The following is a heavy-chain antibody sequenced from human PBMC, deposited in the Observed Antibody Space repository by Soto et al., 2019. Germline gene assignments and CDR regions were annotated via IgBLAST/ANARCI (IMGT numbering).Heavy chain of an antibody. V-gene: IGHV4-4*02. Sequence: SETLSLTCAVSSGSISSSNWWSWVRQPPGKGLEWIGEIYHSGSTNYNPSLKSRVTISVDKSKNQLSLKLSSVTAADTAVYYCARSGWYASDAFDIWGQGAMVTVSS. CDR2: IYHSGST. D-gene: IGHD6-19*01. CDR1: SGSISSSNW. J-gene: IGHJ3*02. CDR3: ARSGWYASDAFDI.